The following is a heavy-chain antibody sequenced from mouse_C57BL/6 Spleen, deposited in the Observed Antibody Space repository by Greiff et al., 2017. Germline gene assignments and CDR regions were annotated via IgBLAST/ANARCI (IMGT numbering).Heavy chain of an antibody. CDR2: INPSNGGT. CDR1: GYTFTSYW. Sequence: QVQLKQPGTELVKPGASVKLSCKASGYTFTSYWMHWVKQRPGQGLEWIGNINPSNGGTNYNEKFKSKATLTVDKSSRTAYMQLSSLTSEDSAVYYCARSRGNWSWFAYWGQGTLVTVSA. V-gene: IGHV1-53*01. J-gene: IGHJ3*01. D-gene: IGHD2-1*01. CDR3: ARSRGNWSWFAY.